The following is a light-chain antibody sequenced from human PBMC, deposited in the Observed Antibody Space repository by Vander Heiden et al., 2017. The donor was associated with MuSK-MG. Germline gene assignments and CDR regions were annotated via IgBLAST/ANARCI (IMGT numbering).Light chain of an antibody. CDR3: QQDNNLLT. CDR2: GAS. V-gene: IGKV3-15*01. J-gene: IGKJ4*01. CDR1: QSVSSN. Sequence: ELVMTPSPATLSVSPGERATLSCSASQSVSSNLPWYHQKPAQALRLLIDGASTRATGIPARVSGSGSGTEFTLTISSLQSEDFAVYHWQQDNNLLTFGGRTKVDIK.